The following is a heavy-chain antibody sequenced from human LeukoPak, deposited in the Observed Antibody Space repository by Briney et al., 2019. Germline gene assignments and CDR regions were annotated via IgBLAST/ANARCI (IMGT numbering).Heavy chain of an antibody. CDR2: INPNSGGT. Sequence: ASVKVSCKASGYTFTGYYIHWVRQAPGQGHEWMGWINPNSGGTNYAQKFQGRVTMTRDTSISTAYMELSRLRSDDTAVYYCARDSPIYGSGSHHHTPGYYYMDVWGKGTTVTVSS. CDR3: ARDSPIYGSGSHHHTPGYYYMDV. V-gene: IGHV1-2*02. CDR1: GYTFTGYY. D-gene: IGHD3-10*01. J-gene: IGHJ6*03.